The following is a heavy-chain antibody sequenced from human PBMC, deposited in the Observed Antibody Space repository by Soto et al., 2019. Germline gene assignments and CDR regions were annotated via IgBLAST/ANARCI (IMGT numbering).Heavy chain of an antibody. D-gene: IGHD6-19*01. Sequence: ASVKVSCKASGYTFTSYGISWVRQAPGQGLEWMGWISAYNGNTNYAQKLQGRVTMTTDTSTSTAYMELRSLRSDDTAVYYCARDGMHLAVAGEDAFDIWGQGTMVTVSS. J-gene: IGHJ3*02. CDR3: ARDGMHLAVAGEDAFDI. CDR2: ISAYNGNT. CDR1: GYTFTSYG. V-gene: IGHV1-18*01.